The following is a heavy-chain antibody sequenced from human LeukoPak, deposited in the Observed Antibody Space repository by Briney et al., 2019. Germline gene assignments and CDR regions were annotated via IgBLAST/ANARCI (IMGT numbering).Heavy chain of an antibody. CDR1: GYTFTSYD. CDR3: ARSGRGTYYYFDL. CDR2: ISGYNGNT. Sequence: ASVTVSCKASGYTFTSYDINWVRQAPGQGLEWMGWISGYNGNTNYAQKFLGRVSMTADTSTSTAYMELRSLTSDDTAVYYCARSGRGTYYYFDLWGLGTLVTVSS. D-gene: IGHD5-12*01. J-gene: IGHJ4*02. V-gene: IGHV1-18*01.